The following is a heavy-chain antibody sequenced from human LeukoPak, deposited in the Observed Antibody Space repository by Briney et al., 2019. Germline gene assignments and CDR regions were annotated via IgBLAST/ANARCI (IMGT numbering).Heavy chain of an antibody. D-gene: IGHD3-22*01. V-gene: IGHV3-74*01. J-gene: IGHJ1*01. Sequence: GGSLRLSCAASGFTFGSYWMHWVRHAPGKGLVWVSGIKSDGSTSYADSVKGRFTISRDNAKNTVSLQMNSLRAEDTGVYYCARAPSEIGGYYPEYFRHWGQGTLVTVSP. CDR2: IKSDGST. CDR3: ARAPSEIGGYYPEYFRH. CDR1: GFTFGSYW.